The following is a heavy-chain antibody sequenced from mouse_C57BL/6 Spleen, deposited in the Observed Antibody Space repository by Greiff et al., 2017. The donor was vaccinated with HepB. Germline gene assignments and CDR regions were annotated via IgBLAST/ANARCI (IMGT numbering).Heavy chain of an antibody. V-gene: IGHV1-81*01. Sequence: QVQLKQSGAELARPGASVKLSCKASGYTFTSYGISWVKQRTGQGLEWIGEIYPRSGNTYYNEKFKGKATLTADKSSSTAYMELRSLTSEDSAVYFCARQGLGGGYAMDYWGQGTSVTVSS. CDR3: ARQGLGGGYAMDY. D-gene: IGHD3-2*02. CDR1: GYTFTSYG. J-gene: IGHJ4*01. CDR2: IYPRSGNT.